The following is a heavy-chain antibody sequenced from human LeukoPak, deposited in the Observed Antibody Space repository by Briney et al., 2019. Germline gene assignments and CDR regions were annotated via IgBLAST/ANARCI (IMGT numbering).Heavy chain of an antibody. CDR3: ARDCPSAATPPVFYFDC. D-gene: IGHD6-25*01. V-gene: IGHV3-30*04. Sequence: GGSLRLSCAASGFTFSSYALHGVRQAPGKGLEGRAVILNDGTTQYNTDSVKGRFTISRDNSKNTLYLEMNSLRVEDTGVYYCARDCPSAATPPVFYFDCWGQGTLVTVSS. CDR1: GFTFSSYA. J-gene: IGHJ4*02. CDR2: ILNDGTTQ.